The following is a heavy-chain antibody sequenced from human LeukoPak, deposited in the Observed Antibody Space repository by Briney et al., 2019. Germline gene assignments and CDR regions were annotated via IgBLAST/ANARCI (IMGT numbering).Heavy chain of an antibody. CDR2: ISYDGSNK. J-gene: IGHJ4*02. CDR3: ARDSIAVADHFDY. CDR1: GFTFSSYA. V-gene: IGHV3-30-3*01. D-gene: IGHD6-19*01. Sequence: PGRSLRLSCAASGFTFSSYAMHWVRQAPGKGLEWVAVISYDGSNKYYADSVKGRSTISRDNSKNTLYLQMNSLRAEDTAVYYCARDSIAVADHFDYWGQGTLVTVSS.